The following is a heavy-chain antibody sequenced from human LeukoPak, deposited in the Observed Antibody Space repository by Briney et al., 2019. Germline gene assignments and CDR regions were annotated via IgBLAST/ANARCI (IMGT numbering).Heavy chain of an antibody. D-gene: IGHD1-20*01. CDR2: IYYSGST. CDR1: GGSISSYY. Sequence: SSETLSLTCTVSGGSISSYYWSWIRQPPGKGLEWIGYIYYSGSTNYNPSLKSRVTISVDTSKNQFSLRLSSVTAADTAVYYCARQNNFFAPWGQGTLVTVSS. J-gene: IGHJ5*02. CDR3: ARQNNFFAP. V-gene: IGHV4-59*08.